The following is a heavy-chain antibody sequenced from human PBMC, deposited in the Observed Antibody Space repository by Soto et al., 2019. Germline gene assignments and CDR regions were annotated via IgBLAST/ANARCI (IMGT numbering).Heavy chain of an antibody. CDR2: IYYSGST. D-gene: IGHD1-1*01. J-gene: IGHJ6*03. V-gene: IGHV4-59*08. Sequence: QVQLQESGPGLVKPSETLSLTCTVSGGSISSYYWSWIRQPPGKGLEWIGYIYYSGSTNYNPSLKSRVTISVDTSKNQFSLKLSSVTAADTAVYYCARHRAHNWNPSYYYYYMDVWGKGTTVTVSS. CDR3: ARHRAHNWNPSYYYYYMDV. CDR1: GGSISSYY.